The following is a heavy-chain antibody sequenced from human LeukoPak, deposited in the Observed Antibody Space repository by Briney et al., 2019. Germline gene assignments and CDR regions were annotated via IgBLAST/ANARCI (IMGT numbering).Heavy chain of an antibody. J-gene: IGHJ4*02. CDR3: AEAGVVVPAAAGH. D-gene: IGHD2-2*01. V-gene: IGHV3-23*01. Sequence: GGSLRLSCAVSGFTFSSYAMSWVRQAPGKGLEWVSAISGSGGSTYYAGSVKGRLTICRDNSKDTLYLQMNSLRAEDTDVYYCAEAGVVVPAAAGHWGQGTLVTVSS. CDR2: ISGSGGST. CDR1: GFTFSSYA.